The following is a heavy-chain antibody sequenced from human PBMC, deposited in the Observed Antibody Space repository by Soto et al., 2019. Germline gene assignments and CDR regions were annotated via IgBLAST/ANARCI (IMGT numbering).Heavy chain of an antibody. J-gene: IGHJ5*02. CDR1: GYTFTSYD. D-gene: IGHD5-18*01. CDR3: ARKDTALVTGWFDP. CDR2: MNPNSGNT. V-gene: IGHV1-8*01. Sequence: QVQLVQSGDEVKKPGASVKGSCKASGYTFTSYDINWMRQATGQRLEWMGWMNPNSGNTGYAQKFQGRVTMTRNTSISTAYMELSSLRSEDTAVYYCARKDTALVTGWFDPWGQGTLVTVSS.